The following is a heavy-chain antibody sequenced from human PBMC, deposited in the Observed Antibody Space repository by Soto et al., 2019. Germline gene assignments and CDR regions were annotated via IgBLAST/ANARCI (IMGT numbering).Heavy chain of an antibody. V-gene: IGHV3-48*03. J-gene: IGHJ6*02. CDR3: ARDRKNLAAVAAMDV. CDR1: GFRFSTFE. D-gene: IGHD6-13*01. CDR2: ISGSGRVI. Sequence: HPGGSLRLSCASSGFRFSTFEMNWVRQAPGKGLEWVSYISGSGRVIYYADSVRGRFTISRDNAKNSLYLKMNSLRVEDTAVYYCARDRKNLAAVAAMDVWGQGTTVTVSS.